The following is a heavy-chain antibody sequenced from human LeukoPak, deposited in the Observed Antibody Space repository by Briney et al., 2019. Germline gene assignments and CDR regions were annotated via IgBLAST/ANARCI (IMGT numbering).Heavy chain of an antibody. V-gene: IGHV1-2*02. D-gene: IGHD3-10*01. J-gene: IGHJ4*02. CDR1: GYTFTSYG. Sequence: ASVKVSCKASGYTFTSYGISWVRQAPGQGLEWMGWINPNSGGTNYAQKFQGRVTMTRDTSISTAYMELSRLRSDDTAVYYCATMVRGALDYWGQGTLVTVSS. CDR3: ATMVRGALDY. CDR2: INPNSGGT.